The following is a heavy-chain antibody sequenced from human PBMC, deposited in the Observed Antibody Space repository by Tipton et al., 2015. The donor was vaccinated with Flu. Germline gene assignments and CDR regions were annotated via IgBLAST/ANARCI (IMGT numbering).Heavy chain of an antibody. CDR3: ARSPGYYFDY. J-gene: IGHJ4*02. CDR2: INDSGRT. CDR1: GASFSGYS. V-gene: IGHV4-34*01. Sequence: TLSLTCAVYGASFSGYSWSWIRQPPGKGLEWIGEINDSGRTRYNPSLKTRVTISVDTSKNQFSLKLNSVTAADTAVYYCARSPGYYFDYWGQGTLVTVSS.